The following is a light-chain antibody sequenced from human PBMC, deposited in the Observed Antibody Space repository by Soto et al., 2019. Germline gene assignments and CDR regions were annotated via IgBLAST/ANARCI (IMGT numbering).Light chain of an antibody. CDR1: QSVSGH. CDR3: QQRSNWPST. CDR2: DAS. Sequence: EIVLTQSPATLSLSPRNRATLSCRASQSVSGHLAWYQQKPGQAPRLLIYDASNRATGIPARFSGSGSGTDFTLTITSLEPEDFAVYYCQQRSNWPSTFGGGTKVEI. J-gene: IGKJ4*01. V-gene: IGKV3-11*01.